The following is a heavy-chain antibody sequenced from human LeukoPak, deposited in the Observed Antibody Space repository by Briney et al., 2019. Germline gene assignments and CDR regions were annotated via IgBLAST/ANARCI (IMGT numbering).Heavy chain of an antibody. Sequence: SETLSLTCTVSGGSISSYYWSWIRQPPGKGLEWIGFIYYSGSTNYNPPLKSRVTISVDTSKDQFSLKLSSVTAADTAVYYCARHEYTSSFWFDPWGQGTLVTVSS. CDR2: IYYSGST. CDR3: ARHEYTSSFWFDP. V-gene: IGHV4-59*08. D-gene: IGHD6-6*01. CDR1: GGSISSYY. J-gene: IGHJ5*02.